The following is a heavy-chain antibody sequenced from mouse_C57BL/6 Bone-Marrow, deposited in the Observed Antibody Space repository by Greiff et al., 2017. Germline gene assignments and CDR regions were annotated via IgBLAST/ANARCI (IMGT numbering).Heavy chain of an antibody. Sequence: QVQLQQPGAELAKPGASVKLSCKASGYTFTSYWMHWVKQRPGQGLEWIGMIHPNSGSTNYHEQFNSKATLTVATSSSTAYMQLSSLTSEDSAVYYGARRGLRRRGYAMDYWGQGTSVTVSS. CDR1: GYTFTSYW. V-gene: IGHV1-64*01. D-gene: IGHD2-4*01. CDR3: ARRGLRRRGYAMDY. J-gene: IGHJ4*01. CDR2: IHPNSGST.